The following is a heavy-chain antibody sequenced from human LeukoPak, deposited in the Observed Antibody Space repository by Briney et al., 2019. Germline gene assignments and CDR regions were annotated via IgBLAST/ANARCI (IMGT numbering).Heavy chain of an antibody. CDR2: INSDGSST. CDR3: ARDRNTGSSYENLFEY. D-gene: IGHD1-26*01. J-gene: IGHJ4*02. V-gene: IGHV3-74*01. CDR1: GFTFSSYW. Sequence: GGSLRLSCAASGFTFSSYWMHWVRQAPGKGLVWVSRINSDGSSTSYADSVKGRFTISRDNAKNTLYLQMNSLRAEDTSVYYCARDRNTGSSYENLFEYWGQGSLVTISS.